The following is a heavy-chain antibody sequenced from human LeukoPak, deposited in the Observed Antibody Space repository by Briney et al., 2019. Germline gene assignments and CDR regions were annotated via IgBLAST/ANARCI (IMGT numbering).Heavy chain of an antibody. D-gene: IGHD6-13*01. CDR3: AKGFTTIAAAGTNWFDP. CDR1: GFTFSSYA. Sequence: GGSLRLSCAASGFTFSSYAMSWVRQAPGKGLEWVSAISGSGGSTYYADSVKGRFTISRDNSKNTLYLQMNSLRAEDTAVDYCAKGFTTIAAAGTNWFDPWGQGTLVTVSS. J-gene: IGHJ5*02. V-gene: IGHV3-23*01. CDR2: ISGSGGST.